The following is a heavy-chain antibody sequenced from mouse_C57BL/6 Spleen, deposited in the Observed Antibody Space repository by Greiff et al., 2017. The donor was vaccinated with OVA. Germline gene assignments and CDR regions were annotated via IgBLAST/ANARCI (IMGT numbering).Heavy chain of an antibody. CDR1: GYSITSGYY. D-gene: IGHD4-1*01. J-gene: IGHJ2*01. CDR3: ARGDWDFDY. Sequence: EVQLVESGPGLVKPSQSLSLTCSVTGYSITSGYYWNWIRQFPGNKLEWMGYISYDGSNNYNPSLKNRISITRDTSKNQFFLKLNSVTTEDTATYYCARGDWDFDYWGQGTTLTVSS. CDR2: ISYDGSN. V-gene: IGHV3-6*01.